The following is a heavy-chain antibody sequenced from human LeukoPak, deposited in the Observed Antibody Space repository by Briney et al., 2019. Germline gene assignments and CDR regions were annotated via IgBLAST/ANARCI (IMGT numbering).Heavy chain of an antibody. D-gene: IGHD6-13*01. CDR3: ANAYSSSWYGGLDY. CDR1: GFTFSSYA. CDR2: ISGSGGST. Sequence: GGSLRLSCAASGFTFSSYAMSWVRQAPGKGLEWVSAISGSGGSTYYADSVKGRFTISRDNSKNTLYLQMNSLRAEDTAVYYCANAYSSSWYGGLDYWGQGTLVTVSS. J-gene: IGHJ4*02. V-gene: IGHV3-23*01.